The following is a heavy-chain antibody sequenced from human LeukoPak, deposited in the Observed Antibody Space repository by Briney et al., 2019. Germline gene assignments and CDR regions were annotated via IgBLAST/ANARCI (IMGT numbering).Heavy chain of an antibody. CDR3: ARDSRRAYSGYDL. CDR1: GFTFSSYS. V-gene: IGHV3-21*01. CDR2: ISSSSSYI. J-gene: IGHJ4*02. D-gene: IGHD5-12*01. Sequence: PGGSLRLSCAASGFTFSSYSMNWVRQAPGKGLEWVSSISSSSSYIYYADSVKGRFTISRDNAKNSLYLQMNSLRAEDTAVYYCARDSRRAYSGYDLWGQGTLVTVSS.